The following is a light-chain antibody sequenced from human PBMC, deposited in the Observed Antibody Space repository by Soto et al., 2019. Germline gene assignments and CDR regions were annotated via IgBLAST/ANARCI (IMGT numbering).Light chain of an antibody. J-gene: IGLJ3*02. CDR2: RNK. CDR1: SSNIGSNY. V-gene: IGLV1-47*01. Sequence: QSVLTQPPSASGTPGQRVTISCSGSSSNIGSNYVYWYQQLPGTAPKLLIYRNKQRPSGVPDRFSGYKSGTSASLAISGLRSEDEADYYCAAWDDSLSAWVFGGGTKLTVL. CDR3: AAWDDSLSAWV.